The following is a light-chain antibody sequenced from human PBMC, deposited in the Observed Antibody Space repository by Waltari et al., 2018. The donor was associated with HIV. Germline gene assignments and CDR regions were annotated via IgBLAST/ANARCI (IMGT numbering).Light chain of an antibody. CDR3: LLTYGEDVV. CDR1: TGVVTRGHC. CDR2: DSN. Sequence: QPVVTQEPSLTVSPGETVILTCASSTGVVTRGHCPYWFQVRPGHAPKTVIFDSNNRYSGTPARFAGSFVGGKAALTLTGAQPEDEANYYCLLTYGEDVVFGGGTKLTVL. J-gene: IGLJ2*01. V-gene: IGLV7-46*01.